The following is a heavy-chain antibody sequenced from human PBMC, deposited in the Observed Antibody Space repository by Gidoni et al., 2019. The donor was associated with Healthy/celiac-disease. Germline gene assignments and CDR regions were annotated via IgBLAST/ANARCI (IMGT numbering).Heavy chain of an antibody. CDR3: ARVGLGYCSSTSCYSYFDY. D-gene: IGHD2-2*01. CDR2: IYYSGST. J-gene: IGHJ4*02. V-gene: IGHV4-31*03. CDR1: GGSISSGGYY. Sequence: QVQLQESGPGLVKPSQTLSLPCTVSGGSISSGGYYWSWIRQHPGKGLEWIGYIYYSGSTYYNPSLKSRVTISVDTSKNQFSLKLSSVTAADTAVYYCARVGLGYCSSTSCYSYFDYWGQGTLVTVSS.